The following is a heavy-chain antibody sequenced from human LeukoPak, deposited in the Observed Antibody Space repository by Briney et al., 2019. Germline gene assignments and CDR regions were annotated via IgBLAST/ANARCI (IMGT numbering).Heavy chain of an antibody. D-gene: IGHD1-26*01. J-gene: IGHJ4*02. CDR2: INSDGSST. CDR3: ARVRGSYSTFDY. Sequence: GGSLRLSCAASGFTFSSYWMHWVRHAPGKGLVWVSRINSDGSSTSYADSVKGRFTISRDNAKNTLYLQMNSLRAEDTAVYYCARVRGSYSTFDYWGQGTLVAVSS. V-gene: IGHV3-74*01. CDR1: GFTFSSYW.